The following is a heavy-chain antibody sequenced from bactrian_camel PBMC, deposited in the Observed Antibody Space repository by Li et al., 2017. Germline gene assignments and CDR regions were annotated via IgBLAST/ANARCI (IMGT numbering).Heavy chain of an antibody. V-gene: IGHV3S1*01. D-gene: IGHD5*01. J-gene: IGHJ4*01. CDR2: IINRGGTT. CDR3: VRTWDYDY. Sequence: HVQLVESGGGLVQPGGSLRLSCAASGFTLSSYRTYWVRQAPGKGLEWVSIINRGGTTYYADSVKGRFTISRDNAKNTVYLQLHSLKTEDTAMYYCVRTWDYDYWGQGTQVTVS. CDR1: GFTLSSYR.